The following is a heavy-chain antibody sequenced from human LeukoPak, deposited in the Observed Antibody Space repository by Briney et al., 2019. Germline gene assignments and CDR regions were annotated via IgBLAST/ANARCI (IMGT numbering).Heavy chain of an antibody. V-gene: IGHV3-21*01. J-gene: IGHJ5*02. CDR3: ARDPLRDSSGYYYH. D-gene: IGHD3-22*01. Sequence: GGSLRLSCAASGFTFSSDSMNWVRQAPGKGLEWVSSISSSSSYIYYADSVKGRVNISRDNAKNSLYLQMNSLRAEDTAVYYCARDPLRDSSGYYYHWGQGTLVTVSS. CDR2: ISSSSSYI. CDR1: GFTFSSDS.